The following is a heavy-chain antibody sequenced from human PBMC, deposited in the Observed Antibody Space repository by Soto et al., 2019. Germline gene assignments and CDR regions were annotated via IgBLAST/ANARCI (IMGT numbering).Heavy chain of an antibody. CDR1: GFTFSKYA. CDR2: INSSGGST. J-gene: IGHJ4*02. CDR3: AKLTYGDPADY. Sequence: EVQLLESGGGLVQPGGSLRLSCAASGFTFSKYAMNWVRQAPGKGLEWVSTINSSGGSTSYADSVKGRFTISRDNSENKLYLQMNSLRAEDTAVYYCAKLTYGDPADYWGQGTLVTVSS. D-gene: IGHD4-17*01. V-gene: IGHV3-23*01.